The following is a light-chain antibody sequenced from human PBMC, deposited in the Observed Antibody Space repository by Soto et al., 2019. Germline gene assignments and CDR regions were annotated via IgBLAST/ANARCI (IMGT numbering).Light chain of an antibody. V-gene: IGLV7-46*01. Sequence: QTVVTQEPSLTVSPGGTVTLTCGSSTGAVTSGHYPYWFQQKPGQAPRTLIYDTSNKHSWTPARFPGSLLGGKAALTLSGAQPEDEAEYYCLLSYSGASVVFGGGTKVTVL. CDR1: TGAVTSGHY. CDR3: LLSYSGASVV. CDR2: DTS. J-gene: IGLJ2*01.